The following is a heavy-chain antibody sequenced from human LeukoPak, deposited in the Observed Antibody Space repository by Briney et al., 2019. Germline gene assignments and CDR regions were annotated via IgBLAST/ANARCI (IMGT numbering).Heavy chain of an antibody. CDR2: INHSGST. CDR3: ARIRVHRIAAAGTLLDY. Sequence: GSLRLSCAASGFTFSSYWMSWVRQAPGKGLEWIGEINHSGSTNYNPSLKSRVTISVDTSKNQFSLKLSSVTAADTAVYYCARIRVHRIAAAGTLLDYWGQGTLVTVSS. V-gene: IGHV4-34*01. CDR1: GFTFSSYW. J-gene: IGHJ4*02. D-gene: IGHD6-13*01.